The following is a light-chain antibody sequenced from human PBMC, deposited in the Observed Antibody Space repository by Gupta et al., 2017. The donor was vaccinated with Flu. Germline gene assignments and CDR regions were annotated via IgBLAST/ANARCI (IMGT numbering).Light chain of an antibody. CDR2: DVA. Sequence: QSALTQPRSVSGSPGQSVTISCTGTSSDVGTYNAVSWYQQHPGRAPKLMIYDVAKRPSGVPNRFSGSKSGNTASLTISGLQPEDEADYYCCSYSGPYNPYVFGTGTKVTVL. V-gene: IGLV2-11*01. CDR1: SSDVGTYNA. J-gene: IGLJ1*01. CDR3: CSYSGPYNPYV.